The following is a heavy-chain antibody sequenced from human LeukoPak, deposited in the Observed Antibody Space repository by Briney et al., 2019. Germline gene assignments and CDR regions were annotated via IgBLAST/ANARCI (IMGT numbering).Heavy chain of an antibody. Sequence: GGSLRLSCAASGLTFSSYGMSWVRQAPGKGLEWVAFIRYDGSNKYYADSVKGRFTISRDNSKNTLYLQMNSLRAEDTAVYYCAKCHGTGWVRGAYYYYMDVWGKGTTVTISS. V-gene: IGHV3-30*02. J-gene: IGHJ6*03. CDR3: AKCHGTGWVRGAYYYYMDV. D-gene: IGHD3-10*01. CDR2: IRYDGSNK. CDR1: GLTFSSYG.